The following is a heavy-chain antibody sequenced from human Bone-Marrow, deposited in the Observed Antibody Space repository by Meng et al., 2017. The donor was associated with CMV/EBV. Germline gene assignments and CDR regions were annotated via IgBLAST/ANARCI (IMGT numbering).Heavy chain of an antibody. Sequence: LSLPCAVYGGSLNGYFWSWIRQPPGKGLEWIGEINFSGSTNYNPSLKSRVTILADTSKNQFSLRLTSVTAADRAVYFCARGHRGRTTWGQGTLVTVSS. J-gene: IGHJ5*02. D-gene: IGHD1-7*01. V-gene: IGHV4-34*01. CDR3: ARGHRGRTT. CDR2: INFSGST. CDR1: GGSLNGYF.